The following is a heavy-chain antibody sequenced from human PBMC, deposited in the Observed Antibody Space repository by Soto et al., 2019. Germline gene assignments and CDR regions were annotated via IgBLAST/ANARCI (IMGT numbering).Heavy chain of an antibody. Sequence: PGGSLILSCAASGLTFGRYWMHWVRQAPGKGLVWVSRINSDGSSTSYADSVKGRFTISRDNAKNTLYLQMNSLRAEDTAVYYCARGPAGYQLFYMDVWGKGTTVTVSS. D-gene: IGHD2-2*01. CDR1: GLTFGRYW. V-gene: IGHV3-74*01. J-gene: IGHJ6*03. CDR3: ARGPAGYQLFYMDV. CDR2: INSDGSST.